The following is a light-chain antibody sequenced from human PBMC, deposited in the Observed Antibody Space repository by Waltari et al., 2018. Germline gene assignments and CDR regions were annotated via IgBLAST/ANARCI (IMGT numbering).Light chain of an antibody. CDR1: NYDVGYYNY. Sequence: QSALTQPRSVSESPGQSVTISCTGTNYDVGYYNYVSWYQHHPGKAPKLMIYDVTKRPSGVPDRFSGSKYGNTASLTISWLQAEDEADYYCSSYSGTYTLLFGGGTKLTVL. CDR3: SSYSGTYTLL. V-gene: IGLV2-11*01. CDR2: DVT. J-gene: IGLJ3*02.